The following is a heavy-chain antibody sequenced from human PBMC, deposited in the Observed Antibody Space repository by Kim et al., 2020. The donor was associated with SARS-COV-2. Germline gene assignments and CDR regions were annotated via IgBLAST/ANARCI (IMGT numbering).Heavy chain of an antibody. CDR1: GFTFSTYS. D-gene: IGHD2-2*01. CDR3: ARECSSRSCSYHYAMDV. Sequence: GGSLRLSCAASGFTFSTYSMNWVRQAPGKGLEWVSYISSTSSAIYHAASVKGRFTISRDNAKNSLYLQMNSLRDEDTAVYYCARECSSRSCSYHYAMDVWGQGTTVTVSS. V-gene: IGHV3-48*02. J-gene: IGHJ6*02. CDR2: ISSTSSAI.